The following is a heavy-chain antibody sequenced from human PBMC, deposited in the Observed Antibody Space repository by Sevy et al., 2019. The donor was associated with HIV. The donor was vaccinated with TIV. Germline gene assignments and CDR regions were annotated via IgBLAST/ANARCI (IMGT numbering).Heavy chain of an antibody. Sequence: GGSLRLSCAGSGFTFGSYMMNWVRQAPGRGLEWMSRISRTGVNTEYGDSAKGRFTVFRDNSKYTVYLQMKDLRAEDTALYYCVKEGRDDFNPYLDFWGQGILVTVSS. V-gene: IGHV3-23*01. D-gene: IGHD3-10*01. CDR1: GFTFGSYM. CDR2: ISRTGVNT. CDR3: VKEGRDDFNPYLDF. J-gene: IGHJ4*02.